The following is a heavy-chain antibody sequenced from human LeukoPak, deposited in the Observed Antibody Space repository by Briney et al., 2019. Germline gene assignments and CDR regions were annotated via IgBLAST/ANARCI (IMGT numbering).Heavy chain of an antibody. J-gene: IGHJ4*02. CDR3: ARGYGPGY. CDR1: GDSITNSNR. Sequence: SGTLTLTCAVSGDSITNSNRWNWLRQPPGEGLEWIAEIDHRGNTNYNPSLKSRVTISADKSKNQFSLKLNSVTAADTAVYYCARGYGPGYWGQGTLVTVSA. CDR2: IDHRGNT. V-gene: IGHV4-4*02. D-gene: IGHD4-17*01.